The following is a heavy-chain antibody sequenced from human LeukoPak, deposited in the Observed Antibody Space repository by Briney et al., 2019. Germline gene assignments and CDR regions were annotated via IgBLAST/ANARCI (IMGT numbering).Heavy chain of an antibody. D-gene: IGHD4-11*01. J-gene: IGHJ4*02. Sequence: GGSLRLSCAASELIVSSNYMSWVRQAPGKGLEWVSVIYSGGSIYYADSVKGRFTISRDNSKNTLYLQMNSLRAEDTAVYYCAKYRMVTTPYFDYWGQGTLVTVSS. V-gene: IGHV3-53*01. CDR1: ELIVSSNY. CDR3: AKYRMVTTPYFDY. CDR2: IYSGGSI.